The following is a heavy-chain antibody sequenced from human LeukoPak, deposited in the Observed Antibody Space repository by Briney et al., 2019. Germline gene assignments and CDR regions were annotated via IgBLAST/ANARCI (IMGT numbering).Heavy chain of an antibody. D-gene: IGHD2-2*01. V-gene: IGHV3-74*01. CDR3: ARDLGSCTSTDCLNIWFDP. CDR1: GFTFSNYW. Sequence: GGSLRLSCTASGFTFSNYWMHWVRQAPGKGLVWVSHINGDGSTTDYADSVKGRFTISRDIAKNTLYLQMNSLRAEDTAVYYCARDLGSCTSTDCLNIWFDPWGQGTLVTVSS. CDR2: INGDGSTT. J-gene: IGHJ5*02.